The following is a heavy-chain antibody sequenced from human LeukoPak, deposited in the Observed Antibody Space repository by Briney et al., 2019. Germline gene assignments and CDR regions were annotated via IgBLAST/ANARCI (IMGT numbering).Heavy chain of an antibody. CDR2: IYYSGST. CDR3: AREAFDI. Sequence: SETLSLTCTVSGDSVSSDSYYWSWIRQPPGRALEWIGYIYYSGSTNYNPSLQSRFTISIDTSKNQFSLQLTSVTAADTAVYYCAREAFDIWGQGTMVTVSS. CDR1: GDSVSSDSYY. J-gene: IGHJ3*02. V-gene: IGHV4-61*01.